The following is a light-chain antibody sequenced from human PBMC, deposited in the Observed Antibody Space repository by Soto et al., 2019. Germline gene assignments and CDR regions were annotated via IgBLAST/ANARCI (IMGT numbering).Light chain of an antibody. J-gene: IGLJ1*01. CDR2: SNN. CDR1: SSNIGSNT. CDR3: AEWDESLNGYV. Sequence: QSVLTQPPSASGTPGQRVTISCSGSSSNIGSNTVNWYQQLPGTAPKLLIYSNNQRPSGVPDRFSGSKSGTSASLAISGLQSEDEADYYCAEWDESLNGYVFGTGTKVTXL. V-gene: IGLV1-44*01.